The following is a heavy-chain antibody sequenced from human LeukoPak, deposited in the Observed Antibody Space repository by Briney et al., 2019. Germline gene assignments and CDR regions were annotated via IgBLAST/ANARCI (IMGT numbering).Heavy chain of an antibody. Sequence: SETLSLTGTGSGGSISSYYWSWIRQPPGKGPEWIGYIYYSGSTNYNPSLKSRVTISVDTSKNQFSLKLSSVTAADTAVYYCARGYWRAEFDYWGQGTLVTVSS. CDR1: GGSISSYY. CDR3: ARGYWRAEFDY. CDR2: IYYSGST. V-gene: IGHV4-59*01. J-gene: IGHJ4*02. D-gene: IGHD2-15*01.